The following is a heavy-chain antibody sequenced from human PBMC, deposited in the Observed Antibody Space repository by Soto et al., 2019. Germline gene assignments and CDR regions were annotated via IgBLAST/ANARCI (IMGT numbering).Heavy chain of an antibody. CDR1: GFTFSNHG. D-gene: IGHD2-8*01. V-gene: IGHV1-18*01. J-gene: IGHJ6*02. CDR2: VSANNGHT. Sequence: ASVKVSCKASGFTFSNHGLNCVRQSPVQWLDWMGCVSANNGHTNYAQNLQGRVSMTTDTSTSTAYMELRGLTFDDTAVYYCARDIESVTAKHFFYYYAMDVWGQGTTVTVSS. CDR3: ARDIESVTAKHFFYYYAMDV.